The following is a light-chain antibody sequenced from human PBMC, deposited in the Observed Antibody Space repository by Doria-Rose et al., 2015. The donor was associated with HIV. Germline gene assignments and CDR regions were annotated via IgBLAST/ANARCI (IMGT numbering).Light chain of an antibody. CDR3: RQYGTSWT. V-gene: IGKV3-20*01. CDR1: QSFSSTY. J-gene: IGKJ1*01. CDR2: DGS. Sequence: EIVLTQSPGTLSLSPGERATLSCRASQSFSSTYLAWYQQKPGQAPSLLIYDGSTRATGIPDRLSASGPGTDFTLTMIRLEPEDFELYYCRQYGTSWTLGQGTKVEI.